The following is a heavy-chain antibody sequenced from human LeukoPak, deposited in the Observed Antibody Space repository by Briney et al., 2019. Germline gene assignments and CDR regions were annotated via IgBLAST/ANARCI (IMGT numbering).Heavy chain of an antibody. Sequence: GGSLRLSCAASGLTFSRYFWMDWVRQAPGKGLVWVSRFKSDGSSSTYADSVKGRFTISRDSAKNSLYLQMNTLRAEDTAVYYCVRDLDLGGYSSFEYWGQGTLVTVSS. V-gene: IGHV3-74*01. CDR2: FKSDGSSS. J-gene: IGHJ4*02. D-gene: IGHD4-23*01. CDR1: GLTFSRYFW. CDR3: VRDLDLGGYSSFEY.